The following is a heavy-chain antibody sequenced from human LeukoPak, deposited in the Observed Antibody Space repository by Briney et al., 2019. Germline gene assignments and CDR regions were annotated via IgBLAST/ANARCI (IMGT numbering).Heavy chain of an antibody. CDR1: GGSLSFYY. CDR3: TSLNSGYGGWFDH. CDR2: ISQNGDS. V-gene: IGHV4-34*01. Sequence: PSETLSLTCGVSGGSLSFYYWSWIRQSPGKGLEWIAEISQNGDSNYNMSLKSRVTISLDKSKNQFSLKLSSVTAADTAVYYCTSLNSGYGGWFDHWGQGTLVTVSS. D-gene: IGHD5-12*01. J-gene: IGHJ5*02.